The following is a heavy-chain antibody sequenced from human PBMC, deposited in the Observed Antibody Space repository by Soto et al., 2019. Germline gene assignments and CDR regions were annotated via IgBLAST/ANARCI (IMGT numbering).Heavy chain of an antibody. J-gene: IGHJ6*03. CDR2: MIPNSGNT. V-gene: IGHV1-8*01. CDR1: GYTFTSYD. D-gene: IGHD2-2*02. CDR3: ARVCCSRTSCYSFGDSYYYYMDV. Sequence: QVHLVQSGAEVKKPGASVKVSCKASGYTFTSYDINCVRQATGQVLEWMVWMIPNSGNTGYAQKFQGRCTTSRNTSISTAYMELSSLRSEDTAVYYCARVCCSRTSCYSFGDSYYYYMDVWGKGTTVTASS.